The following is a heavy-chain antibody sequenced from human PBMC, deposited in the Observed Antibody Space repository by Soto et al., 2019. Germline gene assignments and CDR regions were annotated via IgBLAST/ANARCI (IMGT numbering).Heavy chain of an antibody. V-gene: IGHV2-5*02. CDR1: GFSLTTSGVG. CDR2: IYWDDDK. D-gene: IGHD4-17*01. CDR3: ATSTTTGRWWAAP. J-gene: IGHJ5*02. Sequence: QITLKESGPTLVQPTQTLTLTCTFSGFSLTTSGVGVGWIRQPPGKAREWLALIYWDDDKRYSPSLKSTLTIPKGTSKTLLGRKTTNRDPVDTAKYFGATSTTTGRWWAAPWDRATLV.